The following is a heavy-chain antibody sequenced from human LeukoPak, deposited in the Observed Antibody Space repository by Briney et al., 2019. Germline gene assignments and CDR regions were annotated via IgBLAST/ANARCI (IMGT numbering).Heavy chain of an antibody. V-gene: IGHV3-73*01. D-gene: IGHD5-18*01. J-gene: IGHJ4*02. CDR1: GFTFSASA. Sequence: GGSLKLSCAAPGFTFSASAMHWVRQASGKGLEWVGRIRSKTNSYATEYAASVKGRFTISRDDSKNTAYLQMDSLRTEDTAVYYCTSTWIQLWFDYWGQGTLVTVSS. CDR2: IRSKTNSYAT. CDR3: TSTWIQLWFDY.